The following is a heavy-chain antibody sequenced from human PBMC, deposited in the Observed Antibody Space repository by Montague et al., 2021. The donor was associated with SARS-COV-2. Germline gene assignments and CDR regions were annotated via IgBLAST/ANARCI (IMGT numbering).Heavy chain of an antibody. CDR1: GGSISGYY. J-gene: IGHJ4*02. D-gene: IGHD1-20*01. CDR2: IYNSGST. V-gene: IGHV4-4*07. CDR3: VRDQGRSNWNYPDY. Sequence: SETLSLTCTVSGGSISGYYWSWFRQSAGKGLGWIGRIYNSGSTSYNPSPKSRVTMSVDTSKNQFSLKLSSVTAADTAVYYCVRDQGRSNWNYPDYWGQGTLVTVSS.